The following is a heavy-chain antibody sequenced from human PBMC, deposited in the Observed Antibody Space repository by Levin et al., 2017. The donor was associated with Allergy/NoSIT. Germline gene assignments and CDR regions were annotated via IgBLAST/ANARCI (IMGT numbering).Heavy chain of an antibody. CDR2: INSDGSST. Sequence: GGSLRLSCAASGFTFSSYWMHWVRQAPGKGLVWVSRINSDGSSTSYADSVKGRFTISRDNAKNTLYLQMNSLRAEDTAVYYCASPPPRVYSNYYYMDVWGKGTTVTVSS. CDR1: GFTFSSYW. CDR3: ASPPPRVYSNYYYMDV. D-gene: IGHD4-11*01. V-gene: IGHV3-74*01. J-gene: IGHJ6*03.